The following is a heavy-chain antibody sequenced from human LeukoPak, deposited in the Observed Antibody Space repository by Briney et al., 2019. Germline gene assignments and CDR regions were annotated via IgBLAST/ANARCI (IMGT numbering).Heavy chain of an antibody. V-gene: IGHV4-59*01. D-gene: IGHD3/OR15-3a*01. J-gene: IGHJ4*02. CDR1: GGSISSYY. CDR2: IYYSGST. CDR3: ARGLGLVPIDY. Sequence: SETLSLTCTVSGGSISSYYWSRLRQPPGKGLEWIGYIYYSGSTNYNPSLKSRVTISVDTSKNQFSLKLSSVTAADTAVYYCARGLGLVPIDYWGQGTLVTVSS.